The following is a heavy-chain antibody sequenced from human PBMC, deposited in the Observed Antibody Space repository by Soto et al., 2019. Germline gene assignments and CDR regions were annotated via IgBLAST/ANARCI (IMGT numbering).Heavy chain of an antibody. CDR3: ARRGFIAVALDY. D-gene: IGHD6-19*01. V-gene: IGHV3-30-3*01. Sequence: QVQLVESGGGVVQPGRSLRLSCAASGFTFSSYAMHWVRQAPGKGLEWVAVISYDGSNKYYADSVKGRFTISRDNSKNTLYLQMNSLRAEDKAVYYCARRGFIAVALDYWGQGTLVTVSS. J-gene: IGHJ4*02. CDR2: ISYDGSNK. CDR1: GFTFSSYA.